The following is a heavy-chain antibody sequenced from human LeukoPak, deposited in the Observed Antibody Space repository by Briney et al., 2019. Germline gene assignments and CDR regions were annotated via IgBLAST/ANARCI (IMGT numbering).Heavy chain of an antibody. D-gene: IGHD3-10*01. Sequence: GGSLRLSCAASGFTFSTYNMNWVRQAPGKGLEWVSSISGSSSYIYYADSVKGRFTISRDNSKNTLYLQMNSLRAEDTAVYYCARDLRYYYGSGGLDYWGQGTLVTVSS. CDR1: GFTFSTYN. V-gene: IGHV3-21*01. CDR2: ISGSSSYI. J-gene: IGHJ4*02. CDR3: ARDLRYYYGSGGLDY.